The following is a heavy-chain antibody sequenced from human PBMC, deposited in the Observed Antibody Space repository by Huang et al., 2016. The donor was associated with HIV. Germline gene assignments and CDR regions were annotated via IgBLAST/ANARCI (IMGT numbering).Heavy chain of an antibody. V-gene: IGHV1-69*04. CDR3: AREGQTWYGKPIAAFEI. CDR2: IVPLLSGT. Sequence: VQLVQSGAEVRRPGSSVRVSCKAAGGSFNSLAFNWVRQAPGRGLEDMGRIVPLLSGTKYAERFQNRLTISADKSTNTVYMELRSLRAEDTGVFYCAREGQTWYGKPIAAFEIWGQGTTVIVSS. J-gene: IGHJ3*02. D-gene: IGHD1-1*01. CDR1: GGSFNSLA.